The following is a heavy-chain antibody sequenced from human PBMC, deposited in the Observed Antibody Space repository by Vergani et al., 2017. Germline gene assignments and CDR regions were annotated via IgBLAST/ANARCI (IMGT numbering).Heavy chain of an antibody. D-gene: IGHD2-15*01. Sequence: QVQLVQSGAEVKKPGASVKVSCKASGYTFTDYFMHWVRQAPGQGLEWMGWINPNSGGTNHAQKFQGRVTMTRDTSISTAYLEQSNLRSDDTAVYYCARVGTCSNPDYFGYWGQGTLVTVSS. CDR3: ARVGTCSNPDYFGY. V-gene: IGHV1-2*02. J-gene: IGHJ4*02. CDR1: GYTFTDYF. CDR2: INPNSGGT.